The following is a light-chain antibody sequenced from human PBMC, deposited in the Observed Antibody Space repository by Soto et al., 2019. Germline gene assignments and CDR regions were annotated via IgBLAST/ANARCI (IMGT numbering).Light chain of an antibody. J-gene: IGKJ4*01. CDR1: QSVSSSY. V-gene: IGKV3-20*01. Sequence: EIVLTQSPGTLSLSPGERATLSCRASQSVSSSYLAWYQQKPGQAPRLLIYGASSRATGIPDRFSGSGSGTDFALTISRLEPEYSAVYYCQQYGNSPAFGAGTKVEIK. CDR2: GAS. CDR3: QQYGNSPA.